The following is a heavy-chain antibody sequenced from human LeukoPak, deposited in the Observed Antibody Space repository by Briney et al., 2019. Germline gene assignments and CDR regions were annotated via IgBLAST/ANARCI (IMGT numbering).Heavy chain of an antibody. Sequence: SLKVSCKASEGTFSGYTISWVRQAPGQGLEWMGSIMPVVVIAYYAQKFQGRVTITADKSTSTPYIELTSLRPEDTAVYYCARWDYGSGSYYNGAAYWGQGTLVTVSS. CDR1: EGTFSGYT. D-gene: IGHD3-10*01. V-gene: IGHV1-69*02. CDR2: IMPVVVIA. J-gene: IGHJ4*02. CDR3: ARWDYGSGSYYNGAAY.